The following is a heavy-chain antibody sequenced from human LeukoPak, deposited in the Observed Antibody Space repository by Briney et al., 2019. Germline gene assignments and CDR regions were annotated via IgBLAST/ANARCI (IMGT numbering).Heavy chain of an antibody. D-gene: IGHD2-21*02. CDR2: ISGSGGDT. CDR1: GFIFSNCA. Sequence: PGVSLRLSCAASGFIFSNCAMTWVRQAPGKGLEWVLAISGSGGDTFYADSVKGRFSISRDNSKNTLYLQMNSLGAEDAAVYYCARDWARCGAACYSRADAFDIWGQGTMVTVSS. CDR3: ARDWARCGAACYSRADAFDI. J-gene: IGHJ3*02. V-gene: IGHV3-23*01.